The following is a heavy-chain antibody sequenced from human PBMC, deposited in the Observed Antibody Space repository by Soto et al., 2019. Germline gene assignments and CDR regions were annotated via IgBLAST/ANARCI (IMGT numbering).Heavy chain of an antibody. Sequence: QVQLQESGPGLVKPSQTLSLTCSVSGASTVSHYHWTWIRQPPGKGLEWMGYIFNSGTTFYNPSLTSRLSISMDTSGNHFSLELRSVTAADMAVYYCALALGPTTVLDYWGQGTLVTVSS. CDR1: GASTVSHYH. D-gene: IGHD1-26*01. CDR2: IFNSGTT. CDR3: ALALGPTTVLDY. V-gene: IGHV4-31*02. J-gene: IGHJ4*02.